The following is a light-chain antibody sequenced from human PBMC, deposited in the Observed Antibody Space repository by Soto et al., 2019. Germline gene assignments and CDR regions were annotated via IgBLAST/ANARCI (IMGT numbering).Light chain of an antibody. Sequence: IPMTQSPSTLSGSVGDRVTITCRASQGISGYLAWYQQTPGTAPKLLIYAASTLQSGVPSRFRGSGSGTELTLTISSLKPEDCERDECQQVKSYPWTFGQGTKVDIK. CDR3: QQVKSYPWT. CDR1: QGISGY. J-gene: IGKJ1*01. V-gene: IGKV1-9*01. CDR2: AAS.